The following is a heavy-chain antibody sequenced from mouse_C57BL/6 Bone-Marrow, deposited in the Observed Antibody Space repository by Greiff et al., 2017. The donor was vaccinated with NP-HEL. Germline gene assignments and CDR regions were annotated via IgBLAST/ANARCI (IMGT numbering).Heavy chain of an antibody. J-gene: IGHJ3*01. V-gene: IGHV1-22*01. Sequence: VQLQQSGPELVKPGASVKMSCKASGYTFTDYNMHWVKQSHGKSLEWIGYINPNNGGTSYNQKFKGKATLTVNKSSSTAYMELRSLTSEDSAVYYCARGEDYYGSKAWFAYWGQGTLVTVSA. CDR3: ARGEDYYGSKAWFAY. CDR1: GYTFTDYN. CDR2: INPNNGGT. D-gene: IGHD1-1*01.